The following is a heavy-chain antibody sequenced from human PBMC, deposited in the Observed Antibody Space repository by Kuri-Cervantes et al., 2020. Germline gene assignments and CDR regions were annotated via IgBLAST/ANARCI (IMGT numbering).Heavy chain of an antibody. CDR3: ARDLAGVGAVEGDY. CDR1: GFIFGDYA. D-gene: IGHD3-3*01. Sequence: GESLKISCTAAGFIFGDYAMSWFRQAPGKGLEWVAVISYDGSNKYYADSVKGRFTISRDNSKNTLYLQMNGLRAEDTAVYYCARDLAGVGAVEGDYWGQGTLVTVSS. CDR2: ISYDGSNK. V-gene: IGHV3-30-3*01. J-gene: IGHJ4*02.